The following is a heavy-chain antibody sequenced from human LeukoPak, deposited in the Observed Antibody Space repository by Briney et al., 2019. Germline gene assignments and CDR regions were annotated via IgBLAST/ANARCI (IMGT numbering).Heavy chain of an antibody. V-gene: IGHV4-39*01. D-gene: IGHD6-25*01. J-gene: IGHJ3*01. CDR1: GGSISSSSYY. CDR2: IYYDGTT. CDR3: ARHRQRHLDAFDV. Sequence: SETLSLTCTVSGGSISSSSYYWGWIRQPPGKGLEWIGTIYYDGTTYYNPSLKSRVTISVDTSKNQFSLKLSSVTPADTAVYSCARHRQRHLDAFDVWGQGAMVTVSS.